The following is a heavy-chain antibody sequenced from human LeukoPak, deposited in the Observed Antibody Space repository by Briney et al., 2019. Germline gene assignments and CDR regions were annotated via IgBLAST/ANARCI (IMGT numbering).Heavy chain of an antibody. D-gene: IGHD3-22*01. J-gene: IGHJ6*03. CDR2: FDPEDGET. Sequence: SVKVSCKASGYSFTGYYMHWVRQAPGQGLEWMGGFDPEDGETIYAQKFQGRVTMTEDTSTDTAYMELSSLRSEDTAVYYCATGSSGHYYYMDVWGKGTTVTVSS. CDR3: ATGSSGHYYYMDV. V-gene: IGHV1-24*01. CDR1: GYSFTGYY.